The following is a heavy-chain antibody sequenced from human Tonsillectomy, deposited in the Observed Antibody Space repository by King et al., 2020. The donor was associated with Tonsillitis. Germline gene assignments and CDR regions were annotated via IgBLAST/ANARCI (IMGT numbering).Heavy chain of an antibody. D-gene: IGHD4-17*01. J-gene: IGHJ4*02. Sequence: VQLVESGGGLLQPGGSLRLSCAASGFTFNSYAMSWVRQAPGKGLEWVSSISGSGGTTYYADSVKGRFTISRDNSKKTLYLQMNSLRAEDTAVDYCAKEIYGDPPCYFDYWGQGALVTVST. V-gene: IGHV3-23*04. CDR2: ISGSGGTT. CDR3: AKEIYGDPPCYFDY. CDR1: GFTFNSYA.